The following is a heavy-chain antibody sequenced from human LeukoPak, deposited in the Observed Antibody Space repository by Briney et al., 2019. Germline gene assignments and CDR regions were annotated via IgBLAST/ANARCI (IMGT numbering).Heavy chain of an antibody. V-gene: IGHV3-15*01. CDR3: TTDKLWFSY. J-gene: IGHJ4*02. CDR2: VTSKTDGGTT. Sequence: PGGSLRLSCAASGFTFSSYAMSWVRQAPGKGLEWVGRVTSKTDGGTTDYAAPVKGRFTISRDDSKNTLYLQMNSLRTEDTAVYYCTTDKLWFSYWGQGTLVTVSS. CDR1: GFTFSSYA. D-gene: IGHD5-18*01.